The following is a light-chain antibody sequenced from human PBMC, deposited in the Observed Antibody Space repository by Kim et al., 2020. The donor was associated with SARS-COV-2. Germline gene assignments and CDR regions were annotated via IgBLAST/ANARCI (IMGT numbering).Light chain of an antibody. Sequence: SPEKRVTFSCRTRQNVYNNLAWYQQTGGPAPRLLIYDASTRATGIPARFSGSGSGTDFTLTISSLQSEDFAVYFCQHYNNWPPWTFGQGTKVDIK. CDR1: QNVYNN. J-gene: IGKJ1*01. CDR3: QHYNNWPPWT. CDR2: DAS. V-gene: IGKV3-15*01.